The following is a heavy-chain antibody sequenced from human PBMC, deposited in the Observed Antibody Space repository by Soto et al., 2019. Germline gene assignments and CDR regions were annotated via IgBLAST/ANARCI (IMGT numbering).Heavy chain of an antibody. D-gene: IGHD6-6*01. CDR3: ARGVSMAGRPGFFHH. V-gene: IGHV1-69*06. CDR2: ITPMSGTT. CDR1: GETFRRDV. J-gene: IGHJ1*01. Sequence: QVQLVQSGAEVKKSGSSVKVSCKAPGETFRRDVISWVRQAPGQGLEWLGGITPMSGTTDYAQKFQGRVRISADKSTGTAYFELISLTFDDTGVYYCARGVSMAGRPGFFHHWGQGSLVTVSS.